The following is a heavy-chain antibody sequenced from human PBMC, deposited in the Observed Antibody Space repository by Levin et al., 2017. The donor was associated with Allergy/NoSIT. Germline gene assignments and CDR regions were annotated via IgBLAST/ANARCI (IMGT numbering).Heavy chain of an antibody. CDR1: GFTFGDYA. Sequence: GGSLRLSCTASGFTFGDYAMSWFRQAPGKGLEWVGFIRSKAYGGTTEYAASVKGRFTISRDDSKSIAYLQMNSLKTEDTAVYYCTREDVAVAGGEAFDYWGQGTLVTVSS. CDR2: IRSKAYGGTT. CDR3: TREDVAVAGGEAFDY. D-gene: IGHD6-19*01. J-gene: IGHJ4*02. V-gene: IGHV3-49*03.